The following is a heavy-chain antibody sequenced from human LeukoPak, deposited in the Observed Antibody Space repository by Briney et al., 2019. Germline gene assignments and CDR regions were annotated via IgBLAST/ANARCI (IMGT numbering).Heavy chain of an antibody. Sequence: SVKVSCKASGGTFSSYAISWVRQAPGQGLEWMGRIIPIFGTANYAQKFQGRVTITADKSTSTAYMELSSLRTEDTAVYYCARDTVGATGGDFDYWGQGTLVTVSS. J-gene: IGHJ4*02. D-gene: IGHD1-26*01. CDR2: IIPIFGTA. CDR3: ARDTVGATGGDFDY. CDR1: GGTFSSYA. V-gene: IGHV1-69*06.